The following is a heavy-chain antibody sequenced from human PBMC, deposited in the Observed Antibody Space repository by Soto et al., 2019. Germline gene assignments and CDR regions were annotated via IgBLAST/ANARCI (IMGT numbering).Heavy chain of an antibody. D-gene: IGHD3-3*01. CDR1: GGSISSSSYY. J-gene: IGHJ4*02. CDR3: ARLEITIFGVVIPKYYFDY. V-gene: IGHV4-39*01. CDR2: IYYSGST. Sequence: QLQLQESGPGLVKPSETLSLTCTVSGGSISSSSYYWGWIRQPPGKGLEWIGSIYYSGSTYYNPSLKSRVTIPVDTSKNQFSLKLSSVTAADTAVYYCARLEITIFGVVIPKYYFDYWGQGTLVTVSS.